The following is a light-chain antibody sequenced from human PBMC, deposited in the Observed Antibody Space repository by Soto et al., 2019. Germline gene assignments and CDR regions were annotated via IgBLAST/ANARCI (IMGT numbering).Light chain of an antibody. CDR2: GNS. CDR3: QSYDNSLRGLV. J-gene: IGLJ2*01. Sequence: QSVLTQPPSVSGAPGQRVTISCTGSSSNIGAGYDVHWYQQLPGTAPKLLIYGNSNRPSGVPDRFSGSKSGTSASLAITGLQAEDEADYYCQSYDNSLRGLVFGGGTKVTVL. CDR1: SSNIGAGYD. V-gene: IGLV1-40*01.